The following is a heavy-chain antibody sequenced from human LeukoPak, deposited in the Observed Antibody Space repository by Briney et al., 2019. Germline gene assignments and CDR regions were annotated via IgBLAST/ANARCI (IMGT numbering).Heavy chain of an antibody. V-gene: IGHV4-39*07. J-gene: IGHJ4*02. Sequence: SETLSLTCTVSGGSISSGSYYWSWVRQPPGKGLEWIGEIYHSGSTNYNPSLKSRVTISVDKSKNQFSLKLSSVTAADTAVYYCARSSDFWSGRYLDYWGQGTLVTVSS. CDR3: ARSSDFWSGRYLDY. CDR1: GGSISSGSYY. D-gene: IGHD3-3*01. CDR2: IYHSGST.